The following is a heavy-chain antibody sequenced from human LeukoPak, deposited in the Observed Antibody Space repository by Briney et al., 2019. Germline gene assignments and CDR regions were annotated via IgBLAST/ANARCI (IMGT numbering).Heavy chain of an antibody. CDR1: GFTFSSYW. CDR3: ARGGRVGSGGSGWSQVYYGMDV. D-gene: IGHD6-19*01. V-gene: IGHV3-7*04. Sequence: GGFLRLSCAASGFTFSSYWMSWVRQAPGKGLEWVANIKQDGSEKYYVDSVKGRFTISRDNAKNSLYLQMNSLRAEDTAVYYCARGGRVGSGGSGWSQVYYGMDVWGQGTTVTVSS. J-gene: IGHJ6*02. CDR2: IKQDGSEK.